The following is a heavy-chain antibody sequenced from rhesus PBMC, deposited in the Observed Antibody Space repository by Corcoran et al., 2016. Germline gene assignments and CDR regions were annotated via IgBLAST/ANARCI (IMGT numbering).Heavy chain of an antibody. V-gene: IGHV3-116*01. CDR1: GFTFSDYY. J-gene: IGHJ6*01. CDR3: ARGYSYYDGLDS. CDR2: NKKKAKGGTA. Sequence: EVQLVESGGGLVQPGGSLRVSCAASGFTFSDYYMQWVRQAPGKGPEWVGVNKKKAKGGTAENAASRKGRVNISRYDSKSIASLQMNSLKTEDTAVYYCARGYSYYDGLDSWGQGVVVTVSS. D-gene: IGHD5-12*01.